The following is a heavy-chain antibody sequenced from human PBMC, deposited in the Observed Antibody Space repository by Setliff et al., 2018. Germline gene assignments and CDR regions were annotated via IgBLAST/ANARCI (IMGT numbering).Heavy chain of an antibody. V-gene: IGHV3-72*01. J-gene: IGHJ4*02. D-gene: IGHD3-10*01. CDR3: NTRITVLREDTVL. CDR2: SRDKASSYTT. CDR1: GFIFSDHY. Sequence: PGGSLRLSCAASGFIFSDHYMDWVRQAPGRGPEWVARSRDKASSYTTDYAAPVKGRFIISRDDSKNTVFLQMNSLKTEDTALYYCNTRITVLREDTVLWGQGTLVTVSS.